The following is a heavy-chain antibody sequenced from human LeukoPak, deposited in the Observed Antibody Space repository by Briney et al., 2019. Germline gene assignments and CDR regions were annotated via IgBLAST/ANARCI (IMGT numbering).Heavy chain of an antibody. V-gene: IGHV3-30*04. Sequence: GRSLRLSCAASGFTFSSYAMHWVRQAPGKGLEWVAVISYDGSNKYYADSVKGRFTISRDNSKNTLYLQMNSLRAEDTAVYYCARDRDYDILTGYFDYWGQGTPVTVSS. CDR1: GFTFSSYA. J-gene: IGHJ4*02. CDR2: ISYDGSNK. CDR3: ARDRDYDILTGYFDY. D-gene: IGHD3-9*01.